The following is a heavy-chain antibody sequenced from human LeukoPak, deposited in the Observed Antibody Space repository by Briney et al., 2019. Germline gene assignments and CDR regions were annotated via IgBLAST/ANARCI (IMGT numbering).Heavy chain of an antibody. Sequence: ASVKVSCKVSGYTLDEMLMHWVRQSPGKGLEWMGGFDPENGEYVYAQKFQGRVTMTEDISTNTAYLELGSLTSDDTAKYYCARTIRAGASDIWGQGTMVTVSS. CDR3: ARTIRAGASDI. D-gene: IGHD1-1*01. V-gene: IGHV1-24*01. J-gene: IGHJ3*02. CDR2: FDPENGEY. CDR1: GYTLDEML.